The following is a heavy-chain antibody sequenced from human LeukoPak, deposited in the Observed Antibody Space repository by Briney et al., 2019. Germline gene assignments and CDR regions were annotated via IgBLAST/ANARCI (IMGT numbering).Heavy chain of an antibody. CDR1: GGTFNSYA. CDR3: ARGGQLWLNY. CDR2: IIPIFGTA. Sequence: ASVKVSCKASGGTFNSYAISWVRQAPGQGLEWMGGIIPIFGTANYAQKFQGRVTITADESTSTAYMELSSLRSEDTAVYYCARGGQLWLNYWGQGTLVTVSS. D-gene: IGHD5-18*01. J-gene: IGHJ4*02. V-gene: IGHV1-69*13.